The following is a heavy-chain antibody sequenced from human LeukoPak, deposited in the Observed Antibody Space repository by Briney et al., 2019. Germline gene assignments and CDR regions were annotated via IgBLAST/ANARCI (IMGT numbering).Heavy chain of an antibody. D-gene: IGHD3-22*01. V-gene: IGHV3-23*01. Sequence: PGGSLRLSCAASGXTFTSYALSWVRQAPGKGLEWVLTVSGSGGITYYADSVKGRFTISRDNSKNTLYLQMNSLRAEDTAVYYCAKDTGIVVAFDYWGQGTLVTVSS. CDR3: AKDTGIVVAFDY. CDR2: VSGSGGIT. CDR1: GXTFTSYA. J-gene: IGHJ4*02.